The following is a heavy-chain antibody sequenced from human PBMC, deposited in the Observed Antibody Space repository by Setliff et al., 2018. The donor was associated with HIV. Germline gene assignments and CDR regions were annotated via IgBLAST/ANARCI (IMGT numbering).Heavy chain of an antibody. CDR2: IYGSGST. CDR1: GDSIGTYS. J-gene: IGHJ5*01. Sequence: LSLTCAVSGDSIGTYSWHWLRQPPGKGLEWIGYIYGSGSTGYNPSLTSRVTMSTDTPNNRFALKLTSVTAADTAVYYCAKRAVQDGTVTSSNWFESWGQGTLVTSPQ. V-gene: IGHV4-4*09. CDR3: AKRAVQDGTVTSSNWFES. D-gene: IGHD1-7*01.